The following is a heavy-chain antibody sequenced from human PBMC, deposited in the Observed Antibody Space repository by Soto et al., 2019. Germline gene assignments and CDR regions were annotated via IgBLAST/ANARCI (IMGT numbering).Heavy chain of an antibody. CDR1: GFTFSSSA. Sequence: EFQLLESGGGLVQTGGSLRPSCAASGFTFSSSAMSWVRQAPGQGLEWVSGISGSGASTYYPDNVKGRFIVSRDNAENTLYLQMNSLTTEDTATYYCTRIDKMVRGVKLGMDVWGQGTTVTVS. D-gene: IGHD3-10*01. CDR2: ISGSGAST. CDR3: TRIDKMVRGVKLGMDV. J-gene: IGHJ6*02. V-gene: IGHV3-23*01.